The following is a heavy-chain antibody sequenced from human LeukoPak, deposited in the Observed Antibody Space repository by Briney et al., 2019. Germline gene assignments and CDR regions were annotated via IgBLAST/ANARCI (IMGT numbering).Heavy chain of an antibody. Sequence: SETLSLTCTVSGGSISSYHWSWIRQPPGKGLEWIGSIHHSGRTYYNPSLKSRVTISVDTSKNHFSLKLNSVTAADTAVYYCARDHLANLASRLFDPWGQGTLVTVSS. V-gene: IGHV4-38-2*02. CDR2: IHHSGRT. CDR3: ARDHLANLASRLFDP. CDR1: GGSISSYH. D-gene: IGHD3-3*01. J-gene: IGHJ5*02.